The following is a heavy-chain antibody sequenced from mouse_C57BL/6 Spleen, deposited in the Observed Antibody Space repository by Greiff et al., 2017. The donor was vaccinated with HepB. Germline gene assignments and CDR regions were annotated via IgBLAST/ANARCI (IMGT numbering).Heavy chain of an antibody. D-gene: IGHD2-3*01. CDR2: IYPGSGST. V-gene: IGHV1-55*01. Sequence: QVQLQQPGAELVKPGASVKMSCKASGYTFTSYWITWVKQRPGQGLEWIGEIYPGSGSTNYNEKFKSKATLTVDTSSSTAYMQLSSLTSEDSAVYYCARLGAGYYYFDYWGQGTTLTVSS. CDR1: GYTFTSYW. CDR3: ARLGAGYYYFDY. J-gene: IGHJ2*01.